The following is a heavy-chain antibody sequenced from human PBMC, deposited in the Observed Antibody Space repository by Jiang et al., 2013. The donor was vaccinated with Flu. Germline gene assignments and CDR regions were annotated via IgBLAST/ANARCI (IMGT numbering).Heavy chain of an antibody. CDR2: IYYSGST. Sequence: GPGLVKPSETLSLTCTVSGGSISSYYWSWIRQPPGKGLEWIGYIYYSGSTNYNPSLKSRVTISVDTSKNQFSLKLSSVTAADTAVYYCASGGTIFGGTWGTLDYWGQGTLVTVSS. CDR3: ASGGTIFGGTWGTLDY. D-gene: IGHD3-3*01. V-gene: IGHV4-59*01. CDR1: GGSISSYY. J-gene: IGHJ4*02.